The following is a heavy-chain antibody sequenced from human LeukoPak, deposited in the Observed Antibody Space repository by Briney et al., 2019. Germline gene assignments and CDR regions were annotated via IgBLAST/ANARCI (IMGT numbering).Heavy chain of an antibody. D-gene: IGHD6-13*01. Sequence: GGSLRLSCAASGLTLTSYSMNWVRQAPGKGLEWVSYISSSSTTIDYADSVKGRFTISRDNAKNSLFLQMNSLRDEDTAVYYCAREDRVVSGIGAAGTNAFDIWGQATMVTVST. V-gene: IGHV3-48*02. CDR3: AREDRVVSGIGAAGTNAFDI. J-gene: IGHJ3*02. CDR1: GLTLTSYS. CDR2: ISSSSTTI.